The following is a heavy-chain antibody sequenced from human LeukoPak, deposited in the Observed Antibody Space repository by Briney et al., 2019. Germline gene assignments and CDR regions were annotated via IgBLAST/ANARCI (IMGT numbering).Heavy chain of an antibody. CDR3: AKAGLTTVRGPRCWFDP. V-gene: IGHV3-23*01. J-gene: IGHJ5*02. Sequence: EGSLRLSCAASGFTFSSYAMSWVRQAPGKGLEWVSSISGSGGSTYYADSVKGRFTISRDNSKNTLYLRINSLRAEDTAVYYCAKAGLTTVRGPRCWFDPWGQGTLVTVSS. D-gene: IGHD4-11*01. CDR1: GFTFSSYA. CDR2: ISGSGGST.